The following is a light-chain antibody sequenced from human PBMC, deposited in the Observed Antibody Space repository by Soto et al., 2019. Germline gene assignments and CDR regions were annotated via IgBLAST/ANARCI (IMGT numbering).Light chain of an antibody. Sequence: QSVLTQPASVSGSPGQSITISCTGTSSDVGSYNLVSWYQQHPGKAPKLMIYEGSKRPSGVSNRFSGSKSGNTASLTISGLQAEDEADYYCSSYTSTGTLFGNGTKVTVL. J-gene: IGLJ1*01. CDR1: SSDVGSYNL. V-gene: IGLV2-14*02. CDR2: EGS. CDR3: SSYTSTGTL.